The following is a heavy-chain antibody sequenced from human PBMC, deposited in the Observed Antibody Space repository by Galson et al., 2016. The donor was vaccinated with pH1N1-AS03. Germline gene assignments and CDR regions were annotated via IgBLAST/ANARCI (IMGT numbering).Heavy chain of an antibody. Sequence: QSGAEVKKPGESLKISCQASGYKFSTYWIGWVRQMPGKGLEWMALIYPGDSDARYSPSFQGQIIISADESTSTAYLQWVSLKASDTAMYYCARRGDFGGYLRASYFWGQGTLVTVTS. CDR1: GYKFSTYW. CDR3: ARRGDFGGYLRASYF. J-gene: IGHJ4*02. D-gene: IGHD2-21*01. V-gene: IGHV5-51*01. CDR2: IYPGDSDA.